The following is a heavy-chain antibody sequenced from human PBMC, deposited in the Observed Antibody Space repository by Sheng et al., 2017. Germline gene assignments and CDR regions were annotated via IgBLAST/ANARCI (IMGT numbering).Heavy chain of an antibody. CDR1: GLTFRDHG. J-gene: IGHJ6*03. CDR3: ANEWTPQVNYYYMDV. Sequence: QVQLVESGGGVVQPGRSLRLSCTVSGLTFRDHGMHWVRQTPGKGLEWVAVISYDGRNKFYVDSVKGRFTISRDNSNNTLYLQMNSLRSEDTAVYYCANEWTPQVNYYYMDVWGQGTTVTVSS. CDR2: ISYDGRNK. D-gene: IGHD2-15*01. V-gene: IGHV3-30*18.